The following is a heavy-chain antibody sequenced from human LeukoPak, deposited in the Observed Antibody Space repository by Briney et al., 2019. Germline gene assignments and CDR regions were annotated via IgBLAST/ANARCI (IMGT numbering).Heavy chain of an antibody. D-gene: IGHD4-17*01. Sequence: GGSLRLSCAASGFTLSSYAMSWVRQAPGKGLEWVSAISGSGGSTYYADSVKGRFTISRDNSKNTLYLQMNSLRAEDTAVYYCARSTDYGDYGAPYYFDYWGQGTLVTVSS. CDR1: GFTLSSYA. CDR3: ARSTDYGDYGAPYYFDY. V-gene: IGHV3-23*01. CDR2: ISGSGGST. J-gene: IGHJ4*02.